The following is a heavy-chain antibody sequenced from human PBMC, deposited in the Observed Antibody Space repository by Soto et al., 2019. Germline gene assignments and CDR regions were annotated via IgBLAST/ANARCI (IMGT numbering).Heavy chain of an antibody. V-gene: IGHV3-23*01. CDR3: TRVGNYDEPPY. CDR2: ISPSAITT. J-gene: IGHJ4*02. Sequence: LRLSCAASGFTFSTYALTWVRQAPGKGLEWVSAISPSAITTYYADSVKGRFTISRDNSKNTLYLQMSSLRAEDTAVYYCTRVGNYDEPPYWGQGTLVTVSS. D-gene: IGHD1-7*01. CDR1: GFTFSTYA.